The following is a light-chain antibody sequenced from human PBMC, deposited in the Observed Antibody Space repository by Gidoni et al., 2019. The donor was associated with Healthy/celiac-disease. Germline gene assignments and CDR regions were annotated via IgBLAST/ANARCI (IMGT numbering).Light chain of an antibody. Sequence: DIQMTQSPSSLSASVGDRVTISCQASQDISNYLNWYQQKPGKAPKLLIYDASNLETGVPSRFSGSGSGTDFTFTISRLQPEDIATYYCRQYDNLPGAFXPXTKVDIK. J-gene: IGKJ3*01. V-gene: IGKV1-33*01. CDR1: QDISNY. CDR3: RQYDNLPGA. CDR2: DAS.